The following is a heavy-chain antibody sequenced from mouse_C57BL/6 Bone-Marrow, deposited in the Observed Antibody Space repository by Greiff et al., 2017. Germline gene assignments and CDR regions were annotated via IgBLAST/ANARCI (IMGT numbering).Heavy chain of an antibody. D-gene: IGHD1-3*01. CDR1: GYTFTSYW. V-gene: IGHV1-69*01. Sequence: QVQLQQPGAELVMPGASVKLSCKASGYTFTSYWMHWVKQRPGQGLEWIGEIDPSDSYTNYNQKFKGKSTLTVDKSSSTAYMQLSSLTSEDSAVYDCARWSGPEFYYAIDYWGQGTSVTVSS. J-gene: IGHJ4*01. CDR2: IDPSDSYT. CDR3: ARWSGPEFYYAIDY.